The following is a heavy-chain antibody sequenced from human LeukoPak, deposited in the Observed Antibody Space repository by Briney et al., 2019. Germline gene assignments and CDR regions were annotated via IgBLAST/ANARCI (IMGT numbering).Heavy chain of an antibody. D-gene: IGHD3-10*01. J-gene: IGHJ5*01. CDR3: ARRPRGVIIKTWFDS. CDR1: DGSFSGYY. V-gene: IGHV4-34*01. CDR2: ISHSGSA. Sequence: PSETLSLTCAVYDGSFSGYYCSWIRQPPGKGLEWIGEISHSGSANYNPSLKSRVTILLDTSKNQFSLNLSSVTAADTAVYYCARRPRGVIIKTWFDSWGQGTLVTVSS.